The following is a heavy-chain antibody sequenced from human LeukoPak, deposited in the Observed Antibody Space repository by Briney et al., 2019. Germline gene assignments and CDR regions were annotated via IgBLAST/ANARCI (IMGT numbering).Heavy chain of an antibody. D-gene: IGHD5-12*01. J-gene: IGHJ4*02. CDR2: ISSSGSTI. Sequence: PGRSLRLSCAASGFTFSNYAMTWVRQAPGKGLEWVSYISSSGSTIYYADSVKGRFTISRDNAKNSLYLQMDSLRAEDTAVYYCASTSGGYAAAIDYWGQGTLVTVSS. CDR1: GFTFSNYA. V-gene: IGHV3-48*03. CDR3: ASTSGGYAAAIDY.